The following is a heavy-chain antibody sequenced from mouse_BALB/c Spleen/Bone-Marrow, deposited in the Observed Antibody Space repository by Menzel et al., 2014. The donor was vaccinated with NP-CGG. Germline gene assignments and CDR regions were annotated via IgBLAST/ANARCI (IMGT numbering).Heavy chain of an antibody. J-gene: IGHJ3*01. CDR1: GFNIKNTY. CDR3: ATYYYGSSLFAY. D-gene: IGHD1-1*01. V-gene: IGHV14-3*02. CDR2: IDPANVNT. Sequence: VQLQQSGAELVKPGASVKLSCTASGFNIKNTYIHWVKQRPEQGLEWIGRIDPANVNTKYDPKFQGKATITADTSSSTAYLQLSSLTSEDTAVYYCATYYYGSSLFAYWGQGTLVTVSA.